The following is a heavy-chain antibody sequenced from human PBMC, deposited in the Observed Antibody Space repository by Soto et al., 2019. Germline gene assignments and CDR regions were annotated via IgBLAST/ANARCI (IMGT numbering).Heavy chain of an antibody. CDR1: GFTFSSYA. CDR3: AMPGQRWLPNFRIPDFDY. CDR2: ISGSGGST. V-gene: IGHV3-23*01. D-gene: IGHD5-12*01. Sequence: PGGSLRLSSAASGFTFSSYAMSLVRQAPGQGLEGVSAISGSGGSTYYADSVKGRFTISRDNSKNTLYVQMNSLRAEDPAVYYCAMPGQRWLPNFRIPDFDYWGQGTLVTVSS. J-gene: IGHJ4*02.